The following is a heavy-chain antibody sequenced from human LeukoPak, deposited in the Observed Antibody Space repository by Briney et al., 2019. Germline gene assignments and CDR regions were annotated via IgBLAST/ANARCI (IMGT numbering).Heavy chain of an antibody. CDR3: ATTQWLAPPPDS. CDR1: GFTFSKYW. D-gene: IGHD6-19*01. Sequence: GGSLRLSCAASGFTFSKYWMLWVRQAPGKGLESVSRINTDGTVTIYADSVKGRFTVSRDNADNTMFLQMNSVRDEDTAVYYCATTQWLAPPPDSWGQGTPVTVSS. J-gene: IGHJ4*02. CDR2: INTDGTVT. V-gene: IGHV3-74*01.